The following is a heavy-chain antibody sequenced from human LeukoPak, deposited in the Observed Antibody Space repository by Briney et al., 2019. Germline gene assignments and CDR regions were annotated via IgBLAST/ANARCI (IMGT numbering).Heavy chain of an antibody. CDR2: IYYSGST. CDR1: GGSINSSSYY. CDR3: ARGGSYYGSGSYPDY. J-gene: IGHJ4*02. Sequence: SETLSLTCTVSGGSINSSSYYWGWIRQPPGKGLEWIGSIYYSGSTYYNPSLKSRVTISVDTSKNQFSLKLSSVTAADTAVYYCARGGSYYGSGSYPDYWGQGTLVTVSS. V-gene: IGHV4-39*07. D-gene: IGHD3-10*01.